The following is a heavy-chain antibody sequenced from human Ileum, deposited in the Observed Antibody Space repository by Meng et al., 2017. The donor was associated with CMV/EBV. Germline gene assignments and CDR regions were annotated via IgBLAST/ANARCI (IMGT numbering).Heavy chain of an antibody. CDR3: ARGLTTSFANS. V-gene: IGHV3-21*01. J-gene: IGHJ5*02. CDR2: ISSNADYI. D-gene: IGHD1-14*01. Sequence: SCAAAGFLFSAETMNWVRQAPGRGLEWFSSISSNADYIYYAASVRGRFTISRDNAGNSVFLQMNNLRADDTAVYFCARGLTTSFANSWGQGTLVTVSS. CDR1: GFLFSAET.